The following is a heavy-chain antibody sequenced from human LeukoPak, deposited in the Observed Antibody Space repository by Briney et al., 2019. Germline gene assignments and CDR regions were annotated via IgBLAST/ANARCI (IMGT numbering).Heavy chain of an antibody. CDR1: GFTFSSYA. V-gene: IGHV3-23*01. CDR2: ISGSGGST. Sequence: PGGSLRLSCAASGFTFSSYAMSWVRQAPGKGLEWVSGISGSGGSTYYADSVKGRFTISRDNSKNTLYLQMNSLRAEDTAVYYCARAGTWLQLEYAFDIWGQGTMVTVSS. CDR3: ARAGTWLQLEYAFDI. J-gene: IGHJ3*02. D-gene: IGHD5-24*01.